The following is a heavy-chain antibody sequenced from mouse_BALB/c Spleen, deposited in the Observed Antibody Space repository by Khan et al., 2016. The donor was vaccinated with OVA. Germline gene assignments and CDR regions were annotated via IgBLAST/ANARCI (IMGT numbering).Heavy chain of an antibody. CDR2: ISSGGHYT. J-gene: IGHJ4*01. D-gene: IGHD2-12*01. Sequence: EVELVESGGGLVKPGGSLKLSCSASGFTFSTYAMSWVRQTPEKRLEWVATISSGGHYTFYLDSVKGRFTISRDNAKNTLYLQMSSLRSEDTAMXYCASSLVDYYAVDYWGQGTSVTVSS. V-gene: IGHV5-9-3*01. CDR3: ASSLVDYYAVDY. CDR1: GFTFSTYA.